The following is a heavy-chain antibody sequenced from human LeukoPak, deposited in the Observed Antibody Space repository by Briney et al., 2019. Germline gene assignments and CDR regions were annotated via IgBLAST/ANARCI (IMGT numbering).Heavy chain of an antibody. CDR3: AKGNYGDYSPWDS. Sequence: GESLRLSCAASGFTFSSQAMSWVRQAPGKGLEWVSTISGSGGNTYYADSVKGRFTISRDNSKNTLYLQMNSLRAEDTAVYYCAKGNYGDYSPWDSWGQGTLVTVSS. J-gene: IGHJ4*02. V-gene: IGHV3-23*01. D-gene: IGHD4-17*01. CDR1: GFTFSSQA. CDR2: ISGSGGNT.